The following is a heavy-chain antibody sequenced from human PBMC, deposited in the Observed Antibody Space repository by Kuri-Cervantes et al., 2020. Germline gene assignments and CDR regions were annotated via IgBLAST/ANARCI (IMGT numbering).Heavy chain of an antibody. J-gene: IGHJ6*03. Sequence: ASVKVSCKASGGTFSSYAISWVRQARGQGLEWMGWINTYSGNTVYADKFQGRITMTRDTSTGTAYMDLSSLRSEDTAVYYCARAGEDYYYMDVWGKGTTVTVSS. D-gene: IGHD4-17*01. CDR1: GGTFSSYA. CDR2: INTYSGNT. CDR3: ARAGEDYYYMDV. V-gene: IGHV1-18*01.